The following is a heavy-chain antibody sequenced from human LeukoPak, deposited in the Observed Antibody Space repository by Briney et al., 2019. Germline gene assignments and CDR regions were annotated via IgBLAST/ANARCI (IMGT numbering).Heavy chain of an antibody. D-gene: IGHD6-6*01. CDR1: GYNFNDYG. CDR3: ARDFKYSSSRAAGY. V-gene: IGHV1-18*01. CDR2: ISGYNENT. J-gene: IGHJ4*02. Sequence: ASVKVSCKASGYNFNDYGITWVRQAPGQGLEWMGWISGYNENTYHAPNLKDRITVTADTSTSTAYLEVKSLTSDDTAMYYCARDFKYSSSRAAGYWGQGTLVTVSS.